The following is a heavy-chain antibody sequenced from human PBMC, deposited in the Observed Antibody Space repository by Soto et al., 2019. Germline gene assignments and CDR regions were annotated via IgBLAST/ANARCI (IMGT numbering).Heavy chain of an antibody. D-gene: IGHD5-18*01. CDR3: TTALPARIQLWVRWFDP. V-gene: IGHV3-15*01. J-gene: IGHJ5*02. Sequence: GGSLQMCSGASSFSLRNAWFICVRQWPRQWLGWVRRIKSKTDGGTTDYAAPVKGRFTISSDDSKNTLYLQMNSLKTEDTAVYYCTTALPARIQLWVRWFDPWGQGTLVTVSS. CDR2: IKSKTDGGTT. CDR1: SFSLRNAW.